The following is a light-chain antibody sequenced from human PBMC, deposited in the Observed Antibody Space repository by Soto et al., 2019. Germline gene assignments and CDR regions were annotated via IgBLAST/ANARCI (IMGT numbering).Light chain of an antibody. CDR2: NVS. J-gene: IGKJ1*01. Sequence: EIMLSQSPGTLSLYPGERATLSCRASQSLNTIYLAWYQQKPGQAPRLVIYNVSRRATGIPDRFSGSGSGTDFTLTISRLEPEDFAVYYCQQYGSSIETFGRGTMVDVK. CDR3: QQYGSSIET. CDR1: QSLNTIY. V-gene: IGKV3-20*01.